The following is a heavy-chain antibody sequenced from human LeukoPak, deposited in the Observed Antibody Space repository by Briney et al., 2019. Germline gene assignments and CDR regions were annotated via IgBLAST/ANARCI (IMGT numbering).Heavy chain of an antibody. CDR2: IYYTGST. CDR3: TAEKNGSPHY. CDR1: RGSVSSSTYY. D-gene: IGHD2-8*01. V-gene: IGHV4-39*07. J-gene: IGHJ4*02. Sequence: PSETLSLTCTVSRGSVSSSTYYWSWVRQPPGKGLEWIASIYYTGSTYYNPSLKSRVTISLDMSKNESFLTMTSVTAADTAVYFCTAEKNGSPHYWGQGTQVTVSS.